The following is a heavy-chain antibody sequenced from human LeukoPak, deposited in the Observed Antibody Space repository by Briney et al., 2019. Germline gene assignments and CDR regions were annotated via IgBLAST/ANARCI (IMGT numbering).Heavy chain of an antibody. V-gene: IGHV3-48*04. D-gene: IGHD3-22*01. CDR2: ISSSGSTI. CDR3: ARVQKDYYDSSGYLSY. Sequence: GRSLRLSCAASGFTFSSYGMHWVRQAPGKGLEWVSYISSSGSTIYYADSVKGRFTISRDNAKNSLYLQMNSLRAEDTAVYYCARVQKDYYDSSGYLSYWGQGTLVTVSS. J-gene: IGHJ4*02. CDR1: GFTFSSYG.